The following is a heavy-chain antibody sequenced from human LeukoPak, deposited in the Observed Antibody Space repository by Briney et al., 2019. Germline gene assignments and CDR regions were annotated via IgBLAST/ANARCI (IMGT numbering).Heavy chain of an antibody. CDR2: LGTSGSP. CDR3: ARVPVNIWENWFDP. CDR1: SGSIIRYH. D-gene: IGHD1-26*01. Sequence: SETLSLTCSVSSGSIIRYHWSWIRQPAGKRLEWIGRLGTSGSPNYNPSLKSRVTMSVDTSKNQFSLKLNSVTAADTAVYYARVPVNIWENWFDPWGQGTLVTVSS. J-gene: IGHJ5*02. V-gene: IGHV4-4*07.